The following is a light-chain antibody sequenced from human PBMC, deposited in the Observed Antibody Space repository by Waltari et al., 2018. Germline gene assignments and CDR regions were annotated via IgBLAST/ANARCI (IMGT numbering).Light chain of an antibody. CDR1: RLDDKN. CDR3: QAWDSSTAV. Sequence: SYELTQPPSLSVSRGQSATITCSGDRLDDKNVCWYQQKPGPSPVLVMYQDRKRPAGLPERFSGSNSGNTATLTISAAQGMDEADYYCQAWDSSTAVFGGGTKLTVL. CDR2: QDR. J-gene: IGLJ3*02. V-gene: IGLV3-1*01.